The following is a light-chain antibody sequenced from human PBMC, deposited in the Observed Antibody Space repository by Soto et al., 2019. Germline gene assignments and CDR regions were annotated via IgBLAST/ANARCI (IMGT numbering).Light chain of an antibody. J-gene: IGKJ1*01. CDR3: QQYDSWT. Sequence: EIVLTQSPGTLSVSPGERATLSCRSSQTLSSKYLAWYQQKHGQAPSLLIYGTSIRATGTPDRFSGSGSGTDLTLNISSLEPEDSAIYDCQQYDSWTFGQGTKVEIK. CDR2: GTS. V-gene: IGKV3-20*01. CDR1: QTLSSKY.